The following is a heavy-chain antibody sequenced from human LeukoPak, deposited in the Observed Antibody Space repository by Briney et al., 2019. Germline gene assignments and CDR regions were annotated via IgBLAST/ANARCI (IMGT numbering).Heavy chain of an antibody. V-gene: IGHV4-34*01. CDR1: GGSFSGYY. CDR2: INHSGST. D-gene: IGHD3-9*01. Sequence: TSETLSLTCAVYGGSFSGYYWSWIRQPPVKGLEWIGQINHSGSTNYNPSLKSRVTISVDTSKNQFSLKLSSVTAADTAVYYCARVRDYDILTGFYFDYWGQGTLVTVSS. CDR3: ARVRDYDILTGFYFDY. J-gene: IGHJ4*02.